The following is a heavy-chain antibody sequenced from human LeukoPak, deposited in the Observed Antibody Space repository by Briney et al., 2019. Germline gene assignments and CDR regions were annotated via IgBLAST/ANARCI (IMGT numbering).Heavy chain of an antibody. D-gene: IGHD3-10*01. CDR2: IKEDGSEK. CDR3: ARDQGGYYGSGSYFVE. V-gene: IGHV3-7*01. Sequence: GGSLRLSCAGSGFRFSDYFMSWVRQAPGKGLEWVANIKEDGSEKNYVDSVKGRFTISRDNAKNSLYLQMNSLRDEDTAVYYCARDQGGYYGSGSYFVEWGQGTLVTVSS. CDR1: GFRFSDYF. J-gene: IGHJ4*02.